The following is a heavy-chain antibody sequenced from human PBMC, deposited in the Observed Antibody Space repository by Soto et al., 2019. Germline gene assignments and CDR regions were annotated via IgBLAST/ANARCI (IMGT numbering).Heavy chain of an antibody. J-gene: IGHJ6*03. CDR2: IYYSGST. D-gene: IGHD6-13*01. V-gene: IGHV4-59*01. Sequence: SETLSLTCTVSGGSISSYYWSWIRQPPGKGLEWIGYIYYSGSTNYNPSLKSRVTISVDTSKNQFSLKLSSVTAADTAVYYCARVVTEGSWAAYYMDVWGKGTTVTVSS. CDR1: GGSISSYY. CDR3: ARVVTEGSWAAYYMDV.